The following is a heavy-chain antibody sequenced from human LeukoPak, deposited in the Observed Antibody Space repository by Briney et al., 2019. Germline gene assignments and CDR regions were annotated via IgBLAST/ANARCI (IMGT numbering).Heavy chain of an antibody. D-gene: IGHD2-2*01. Sequence: SETLSLTCTVSGGSLSSGSYYWSWIRQPAGKGLEWIGRIYTSGSTNYNPSLKSRVTISVDTSKNQFSLKLSSVTAADTAVYYCARENIVVVPAANLWFDPWGQGTLVTVSS. CDR3: ARENIVVVPAANLWFDP. J-gene: IGHJ5*02. CDR1: GGSLSSGSYY. CDR2: IYTSGST. V-gene: IGHV4-61*02.